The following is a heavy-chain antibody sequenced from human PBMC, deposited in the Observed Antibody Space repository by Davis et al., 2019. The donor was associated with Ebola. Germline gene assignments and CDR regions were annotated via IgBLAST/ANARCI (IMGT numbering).Heavy chain of an antibody. Sequence: LRLSCAASGFAVSSSYMSWVRRAPGKALEWLAHIFSSDRKSYSTSLKGRVTISKDTSKSQVVLTMTNVDPVDTATYYCAQIIEGSTSSGFDCWGQGILVTVSS. D-gene: IGHD6-6*01. CDR1: GFAVSSSY. CDR3: AQIIEGSTSSGFDC. J-gene: IGHJ4*02. CDR2: IFSSDRK. V-gene: IGHV2-26*01.